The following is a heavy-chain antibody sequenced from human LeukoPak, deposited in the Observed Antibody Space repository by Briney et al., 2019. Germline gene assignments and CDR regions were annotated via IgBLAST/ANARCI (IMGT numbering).Heavy chain of an antibody. Sequence: PSETLSLTCTVSGGSISSSSYYWGWIRQPPGKGLEWIGSIYYSGSTYYNPSLKSRVTISVDTSKNQFSLKLSSVTAADTAVYCCARQGALRYFQHWGQGTLVTVSS. D-gene: IGHD3-16*01. CDR1: GGSISSSSYY. CDR3: ARQGALRYFQH. J-gene: IGHJ1*01. CDR2: IYYSGST. V-gene: IGHV4-39*01.